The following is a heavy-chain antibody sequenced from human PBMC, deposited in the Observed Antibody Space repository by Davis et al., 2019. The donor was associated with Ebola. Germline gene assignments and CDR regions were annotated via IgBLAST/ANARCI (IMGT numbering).Heavy chain of an antibody. CDR1: GGYISSGDY. D-gene: IGHD3-3*01. CDR2: ISFSGLS. CDR3: ARWRFLGYALDV. V-gene: IGHV4-31*03. J-gene: IGHJ4*02. Sequence: PSETLSLTCTVSGGYISSGDYWSWIRQHPVKGLEWIGYISFSGLSFYNPSLKSRASISVDTSMTQFPLRLNSVTAADTAVYYCARWRFLGYALDVWGQGTLVTVSS.